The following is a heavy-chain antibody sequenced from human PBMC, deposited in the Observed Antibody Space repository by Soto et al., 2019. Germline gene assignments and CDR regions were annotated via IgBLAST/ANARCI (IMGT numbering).Heavy chain of an antibody. CDR1: GFIFSSYG. V-gene: IGHV3-30*18. CDR3: ANLEEWLFAEDLNYYYGMDV. J-gene: IGHJ6*02. CDR2: ISNDGSNK. D-gene: IGHD3-3*01. Sequence: GGSLRLSCAASGFIFSSYGIPWVRQAPGKGLEWVAVISNDGSNKYYADSVKGRFTISRDNAKNTLYLHMNSLRAEDTAMYYCANLEEWLFAEDLNYYYGMDVWGQGTTVTVS.